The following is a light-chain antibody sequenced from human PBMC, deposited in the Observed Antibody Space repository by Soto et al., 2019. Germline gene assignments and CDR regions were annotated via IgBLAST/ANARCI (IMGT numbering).Light chain of an antibody. CDR2: DVS. CDR3: CSHAGDVAL. J-gene: IGLJ2*01. Sequence: QSALTQPRSVSGSPGQSVTISCTGTSSDVGGYDFVSWYQQHPGKAPKLMISDVSKRPSGVPDRFSGSKSGNTASLTISGLQAEDEADYYCCSHAGDVALFGGGTKLTVL. CDR1: SSDVGGYDF. V-gene: IGLV2-11*01.